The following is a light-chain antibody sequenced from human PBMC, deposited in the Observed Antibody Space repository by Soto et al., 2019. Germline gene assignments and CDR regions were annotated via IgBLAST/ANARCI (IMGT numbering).Light chain of an antibody. V-gene: IGKV1-39*01. Sequence: DIQMTQSPSSLSASVGDRVTITCRTSQSVSIYVNWYQQKPGKAPILLIYASSSLQSGVPSRFSGSGSGTDFTLTISSLEPEDFATYYCQQTYSTPLTFGGGTRWIS. CDR2: ASS. CDR3: QQTYSTPLT. J-gene: IGKJ4*01. CDR1: QSVSIY.